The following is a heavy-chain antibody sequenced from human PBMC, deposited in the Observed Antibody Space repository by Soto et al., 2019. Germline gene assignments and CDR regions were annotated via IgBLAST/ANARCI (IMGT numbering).Heavy chain of an antibody. CDR1: GFTFSSYA. Sequence: GSLRLSCAASGFTFSSYAMGWVRQGPGKGLEWVAVVSIGGSTHYADSVRGRFTISRDNSKNTLSLQMNSLTAEDTAVYYCAKAQGYYDSSGYYDYWGQGTLVTVSS. CDR3: AKAQGYYDSSGYYDY. CDR2: VSIGGST. V-gene: IGHV3-23*01. D-gene: IGHD3-22*01. J-gene: IGHJ4*02.